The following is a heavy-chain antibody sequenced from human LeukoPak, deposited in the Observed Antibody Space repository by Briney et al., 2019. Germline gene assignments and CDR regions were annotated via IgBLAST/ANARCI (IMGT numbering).Heavy chain of an antibody. V-gene: IGHV3-11*06. D-gene: IGHD6-19*01. CDR3: VRDQKPGWYPDY. CDR1: GFTFSDYY. J-gene: IGHJ4*02. Sequence: PGGSLRLSCAASGFTFSDYYTNWIRQAPGKGLEWVSYISGSSTFTNYADSVKGRFTISRDNAKNSLYLQMNSLRAEDTAVYYCVRDQKPGWYPDYWGQGTLVTVSS. CDR2: ISGSSTFT.